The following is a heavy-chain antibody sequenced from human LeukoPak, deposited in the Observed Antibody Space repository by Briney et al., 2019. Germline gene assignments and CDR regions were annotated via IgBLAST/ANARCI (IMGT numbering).Heavy chain of an antibody. Sequence: ASVKVSCKASGGTFSSYAISWVRQAPGQGLEWMGGIIPIFGTANYAQKFQGRVTITADESTSTAYMELSSLRSEDTAAYYCARALLYSSGSSYYAYYYYGMDVWGKGTTVTVSS. CDR2: IIPIFGTA. CDR3: ARALLYSSGSSYYAYYYYGMDV. V-gene: IGHV1-69*13. D-gene: IGHD2-2*01. J-gene: IGHJ6*04. CDR1: GGTFSSYA.